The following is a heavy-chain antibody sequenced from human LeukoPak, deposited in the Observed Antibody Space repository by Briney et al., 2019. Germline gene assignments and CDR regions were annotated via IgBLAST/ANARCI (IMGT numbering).Heavy chain of an antibody. D-gene: IGHD6-13*01. CDR3: ASQGYSSSGTNGGQNWFDP. V-gene: IGHV1-8*01. Sequence: ASVKVSCKASRYTFTSYDINWVRQATGQGLEWMGWMNPNSGNTGYAQKFQGRVTMTKNTSISTAYMELSSLRSEDTAVYDCASQGYSSSGTNGGQNWFDPWGQGTLVTVSP. CDR1: RYTFTSYD. J-gene: IGHJ5*02. CDR2: MNPNSGNT.